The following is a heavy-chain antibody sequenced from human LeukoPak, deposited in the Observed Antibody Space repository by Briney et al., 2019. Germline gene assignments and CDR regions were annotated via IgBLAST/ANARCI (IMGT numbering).Heavy chain of an antibody. CDR1: GYTFTGYY. V-gene: IGHV1-2*06. J-gene: IGHJ4*02. D-gene: IGHD3-16*02. CDR3: AREMITFGGVIVGDGY. CDR2: INPNSGGT. Sequence: EASVKVSCKASGYTFTGYYMHWVRQAPGQGLEWMGRINPNSGGTNYAQKFQGRVTMTRDTSISTAYMELSRLRSDDTAVYYCAREMITFGGVIVGDGYWGQGTLVTVSS.